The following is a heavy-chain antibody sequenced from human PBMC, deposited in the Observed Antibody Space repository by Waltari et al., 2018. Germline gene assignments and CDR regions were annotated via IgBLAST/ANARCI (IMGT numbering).Heavy chain of an antibody. Sequence: QVQLQESGPGLVKPSETLSLTCTVSGGSISRYYWSWLRQPAGKGLEWMGRIYTSGSTNYNPSLKSRVTMSVDTSKNQFSLKRSSVTAADTAVYYCARVGHCSGGSCYSFFDYWGQGTLVTVSS. J-gene: IGHJ4*02. CDR1: GGSISRYY. V-gene: IGHV4-4*07. CDR3: ARVGHCSGGSCYSFFDY. D-gene: IGHD2-15*01. CDR2: IYTSGST.